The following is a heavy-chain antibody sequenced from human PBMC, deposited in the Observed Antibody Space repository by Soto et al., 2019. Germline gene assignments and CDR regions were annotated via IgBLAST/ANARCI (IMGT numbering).Heavy chain of an antibody. CDR2: IIPIFGTA. CDR1: GGTFSSYA. Sequence: QVQLVQSGAEVKKPGSSVKVSCKASGGTFSSYAISWVRQAPGQGLEWMGGIIPIFGTANYAQKFQGRVTITADESTSTAYMELSSLRSEDTAVYYCARSNYPWESNYYYDSSAPSPYYYYYGMDVWGQGTTVTVSS. V-gene: IGHV1-69*01. CDR3: ARSNYPWESNYYYDSSAPSPYYYYYGMDV. D-gene: IGHD3-22*01. J-gene: IGHJ6*02.